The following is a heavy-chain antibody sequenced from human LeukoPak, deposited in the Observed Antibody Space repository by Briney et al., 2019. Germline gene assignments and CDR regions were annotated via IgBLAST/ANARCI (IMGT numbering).Heavy chain of an antibody. V-gene: IGHV4-34*01. J-gene: IGHJ4*02. CDR1: GGSFSGYY. Sequence: SETLSLTCAVYGGSFSGYYWSWIRQPPGKGLEWIGEINHSGSTNYNSSLKSRVTISVDTSKNQFSLKLSSVTAADTAVYYCARLYDSSGYYRDWGQGTLVTVSP. CDR3: ARLYDSSGYYRD. CDR2: INHSGST. D-gene: IGHD3-22*01.